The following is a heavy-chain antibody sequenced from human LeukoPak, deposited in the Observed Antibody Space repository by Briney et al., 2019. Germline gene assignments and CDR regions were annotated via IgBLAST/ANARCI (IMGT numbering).Heavy chain of an antibody. Sequence: PGGSLRLSCAASGFTFSTCGMTWVRQAPGKGLEWVSTISGSGDNSYYADSVRGRFTISRDNFKNTLYLQMNSLRAEDTAVYYCARDLYRIVVVPHYFDYWGQGTLVTVSS. V-gene: IGHV3-23*01. CDR3: ARDLYRIVVVPHYFDY. D-gene: IGHD3-22*01. CDR1: GFTFSTCG. CDR2: ISGSGDNS. J-gene: IGHJ4*02.